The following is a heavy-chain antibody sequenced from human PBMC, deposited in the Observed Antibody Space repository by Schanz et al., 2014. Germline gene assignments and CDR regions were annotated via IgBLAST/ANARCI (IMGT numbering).Heavy chain of an antibody. CDR1: GVSITNNY. CDR3: ARELGREGGFDS. CDR2: ISSSGSA. Sequence: QVQLQESGPGLVKPSETLSLTCTISGVSITNNYWAWVRQPPGKGLEWIGFISSSGSALYNPSLKNRVTISRDTAKNQVSLNLRSVSSADTAFYRCARELGREGGFDSWGQGTLVTVTS. V-gene: IGHV4-59*01. D-gene: IGHD2-15*01. J-gene: IGHJ4*02.